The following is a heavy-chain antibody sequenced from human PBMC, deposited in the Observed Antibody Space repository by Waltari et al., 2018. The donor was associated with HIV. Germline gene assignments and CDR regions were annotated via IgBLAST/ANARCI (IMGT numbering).Heavy chain of an antibody. CDR1: GYTFTNYG. Sequence: QVQLVQSGPAVKKLGASVKVSCKASGYTFTNYGITWVRQAPGQGLEWMGWIGPYNDNTNYAQNLQGRVTMTTDISTNTAYMELRSLRSDDTAVYYCARGRYGVGFYMDVWGKGTAVTVSS. J-gene: IGHJ6*03. CDR2: IGPYNDNT. D-gene: IGHD4-17*01. CDR3: ARGRYGVGFYMDV. V-gene: IGHV1-18*04.